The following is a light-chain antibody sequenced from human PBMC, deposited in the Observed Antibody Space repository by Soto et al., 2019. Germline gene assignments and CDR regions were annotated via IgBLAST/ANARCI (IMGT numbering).Light chain of an antibody. CDR1: QSVRSER. Sequence: IVLTQSPDTLSLSPGERATLSCRASQSVRSERLAWYQQKPGQAPRLVIFDASFRATGFPLRFSGSGSGTDFTLTISRLEPEDFAVYYCQQFSSYPLTFGGGTKVEIK. CDR2: DAS. V-gene: IGKV3-20*01. J-gene: IGKJ4*01. CDR3: QQFSSYPLT.